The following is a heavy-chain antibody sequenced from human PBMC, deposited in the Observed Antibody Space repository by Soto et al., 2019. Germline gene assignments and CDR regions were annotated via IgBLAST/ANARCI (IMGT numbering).Heavy chain of an antibody. J-gene: IGHJ4*02. Sequence: ASVNVSCKASGYTFTSYYMHWVRQAPGQGLEWLGRINPSGGSTSYAQKFQGRVTVTTDASTSTAYMELRSLTSDDTAVYFCARDWNYIVDFWGQGTLVTVSS. D-gene: IGHD1-7*01. CDR1: GYTFTSYY. V-gene: IGHV1-46*01. CDR3: ARDWNYIVDF. CDR2: INPSGGST.